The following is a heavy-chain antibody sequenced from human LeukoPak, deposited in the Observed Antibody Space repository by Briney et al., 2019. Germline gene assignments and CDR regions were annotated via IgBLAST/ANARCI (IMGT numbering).Heavy chain of an antibody. CDR2: IYSIGGP. CDR3: ARRFRTGGNLHHDAYDI. CDR1: DDSISGYY. V-gene: IGHV4-4*09. D-gene: IGHD3-16*01. Sequence: PSETLSLTCTVSDDSISGYYWGWIRQPPGKGLEWIGHIYSIGGPTCSPSLQSRVSISVDTSKNQFSLQLSSVTAADTAVYYCARRFRTGGNLHHDAYDIWGRGTVVAVSS. J-gene: IGHJ3*02.